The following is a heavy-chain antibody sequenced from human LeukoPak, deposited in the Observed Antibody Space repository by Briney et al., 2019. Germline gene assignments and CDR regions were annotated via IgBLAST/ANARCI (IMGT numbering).Heavy chain of an antibody. CDR2: IYTSGST. V-gene: IGHV4-61*02. J-gene: IGHJ6*03. CDR1: GGSISSSSYY. CDR3: ARTRTLYYYYMDV. Sequence: SETLSLTCTVSGGSISSSSYYWSWIRQPAGKGLEWIGRIYTSGSTNYNPSLKSRVTISVDTSKNQFSLKLSSVTAADTAVYYCARTRTLYYYYMDVWGKGTTVTVSS.